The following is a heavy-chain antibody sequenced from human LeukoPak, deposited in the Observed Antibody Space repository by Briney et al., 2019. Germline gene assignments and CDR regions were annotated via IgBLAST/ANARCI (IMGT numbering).Heavy chain of an antibody. CDR1: GYTFTSNY. CDR2: ISPSGGST. CDR3: VRRGRYDSSGYYYILDF. Sequence: ASVKVSCKAFGYTFTSNYMHWVRQAPGQGPEWMGVISPSGGSTTYAQKFQGRVTMTRNTSMSTAYMDLSSLTSEDTAVYYCVRRGRYDSSGYYYILDFWGQGSLVTVSS. V-gene: IGHV1-46*01. D-gene: IGHD3-22*01. J-gene: IGHJ4*02.